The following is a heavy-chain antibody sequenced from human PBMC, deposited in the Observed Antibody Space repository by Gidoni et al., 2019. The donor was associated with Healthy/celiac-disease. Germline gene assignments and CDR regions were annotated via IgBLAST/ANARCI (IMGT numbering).Heavy chain of an antibody. CDR2: ISYDGSNK. Sequence: QVQLVESGGGVVQPGRSLRLPCAASGFPFSSYAMRWVRQAPGKGLEWVAVISYDGSNKYYADSVKGRFTISRDNSKNTLYLQMNSLRAEDTAVYYCARVGLYDSSGYYYGPFDYWGQGTLVTVSS. V-gene: IGHV3-30-3*01. J-gene: IGHJ4*02. CDR3: ARVGLYDSSGYYYGPFDY. D-gene: IGHD3-22*01. CDR1: GFPFSSYA.